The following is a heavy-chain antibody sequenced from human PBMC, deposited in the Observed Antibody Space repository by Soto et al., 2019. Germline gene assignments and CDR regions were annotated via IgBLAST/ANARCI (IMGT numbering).Heavy chain of an antibody. CDR3: AKTRRGYDMFFYGLDV. CDR1: GFRFSDYG. D-gene: IGHD5-12*01. CDR2: ISNDGSKK. V-gene: IGHV3-30*18. J-gene: IGHJ6*02. Sequence: QVHLVESGGGVVQPGRSLRLACAVSGFRFSDYGMHWVRQAPGKGLEWVAVISNDGSKKYYGDSVQGRFTISRDDSKSPVYVQMDSLKPEDTAVYYCAKTRRGYDMFFYGLDVWGQGTTVTVSS.